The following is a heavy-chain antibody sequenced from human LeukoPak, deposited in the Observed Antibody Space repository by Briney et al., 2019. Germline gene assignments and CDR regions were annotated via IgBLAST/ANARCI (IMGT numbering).Heavy chain of an antibody. D-gene: IGHD1-26*01. V-gene: IGHV1-18*01. J-gene: IGHJ6*03. CDR1: GGTFSSYV. Sequence: ASVKVSCKASGGTFSSYVISWVRQAPGQGLEWMGWISTYSGTTNYAHNLQGRLTMTTDTSTSTAYMELRNLKSDDTAVYYCARSGGYYFYMDVWGKGTTVTVSS. CDR3: ARSGGYYFYMDV. CDR2: ISTYSGTT.